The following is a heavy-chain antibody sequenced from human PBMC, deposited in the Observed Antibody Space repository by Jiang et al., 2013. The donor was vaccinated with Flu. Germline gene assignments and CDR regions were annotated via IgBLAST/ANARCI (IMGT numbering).Heavy chain of an antibody. Sequence: SGAEVKKPGSSVKVSCKASGGTFSSYAISWVRQAPGQGLEWMGRIIPILGIANYAQKFQGRVTITADKSTSTAYMELSSLRSEDTAVYYCARERDLRDGYNWGYYFDYWGQGTLVTVSS. D-gene: IGHD5-24*01. J-gene: IGHJ4*02. CDR3: ARERDLRDGYNWGYYFDY. V-gene: IGHV1-69*04. CDR1: GGTFSSYA. CDR2: IIPILGIA.